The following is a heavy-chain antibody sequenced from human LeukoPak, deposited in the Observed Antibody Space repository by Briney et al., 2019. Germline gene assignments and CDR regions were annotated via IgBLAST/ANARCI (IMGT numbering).Heavy chain of an antibody. V-gene: IGHV3-23*01. CDR1: GFTFRNIA. CDR2: IGGGDT. D-gene: IGHD2-8*01. CDR3: AKDGQSFNSMYDYFDS. J-gene: IGHJ4*02. Sequence: GGSLRLSCSASGFTFRNIAISWVRQAPGKGLEWVSSIGGGDTHYADSVKGRFTISRDDSRSTVDLQMSSLRAEDTAVYYCAKDGQSFNSMYDYFDSWGQGTLVTVSS.